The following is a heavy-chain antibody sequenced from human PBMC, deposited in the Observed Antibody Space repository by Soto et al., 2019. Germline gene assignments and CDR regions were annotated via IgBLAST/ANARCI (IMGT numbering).Heavy chain of an antibody. CDR3: EKDEGYRSGWGTFDY. Sequence: QVQLVESGGGVVKPGRSLRLSCAASGFTFSSYGMHWVRQAPGKGLEWVAVISYDGSNKHYADSVKGRFTISRDNSKNTLYLQMNSLIAEDTAVYYGEKDEGYRSGWGTFDYWGQGTLVTVSS. J-gene: IGHJ4*02. V-gene: IGHV3-30*18. CDR1: GFTFSSYG. D-gene: IGHD6-19*01. CDR2: ISYDGSNK.